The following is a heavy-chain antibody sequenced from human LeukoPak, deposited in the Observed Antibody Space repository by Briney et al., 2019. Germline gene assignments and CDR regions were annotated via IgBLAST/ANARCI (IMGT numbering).Heavy chain of an antibody. J-gene: IGHJ6*03. CDR3: AREGVSSSSPVHYYYMDV. CDR1: GYTFTSYG. CDR2: INPNSGGT. V-gene: IGHV1-2*02. D-gene: IGHD6-6*01. Sequence: ASVKVSCKASGYTFTSYGISWVRQAPGQGLEWMGWINPNSGGTDYAQKFQGRVTMTRDTSISTAYMELSRLRSDDTAVYYCAREGVSSSSPVHYYYMDVWGKGTTVTVSS.